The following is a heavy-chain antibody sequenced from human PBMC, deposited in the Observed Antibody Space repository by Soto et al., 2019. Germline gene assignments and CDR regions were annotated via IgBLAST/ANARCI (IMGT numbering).Heavy chain of an antibody. CDR3: ARTTQWEPRQFRLDY. Sequence: QVTLKESGPVLVKPTETLTLTCTVSGFSLSNARMGVSWIRQPPGKALEWLAHIFSNDEKSYSTSLKSRLNISQDTSISQVVLTMTNMDPVDTATYYCARTTQWEPRQFRLDYWGQGTLVTVSS. V-gene: IGHV2-26*01. J-gene: IGHJ4*02. D-gene: IGHD1-26*01. CDR1: GFSLSNARMG. CDR2: IFSNDEK.